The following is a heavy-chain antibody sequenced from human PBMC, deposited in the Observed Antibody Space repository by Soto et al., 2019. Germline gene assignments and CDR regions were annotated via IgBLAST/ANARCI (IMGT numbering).Heavy chain of an antibody. CDR3: ARLGIVVVPAARDADV. D-gene: IGHD2-2*01. J-gene: IGHJ6*02. CDR2: IYYSGST. CDR1: GGSISSSSYY. V-gene: IGHV4-39*01. Sequence: SETLSLTCTVSGGSISSSSYYWGWIRHPQGKGLEWIGSIYYSGSTYYNPSLKSRVTISVDTSKNQFSLKLSSVTAADTAVYYCARLGIVVVPAARDADVRGQGTTVTVPS.